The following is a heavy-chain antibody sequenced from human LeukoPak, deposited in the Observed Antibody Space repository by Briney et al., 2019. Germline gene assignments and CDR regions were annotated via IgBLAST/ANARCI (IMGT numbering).Heavy chain of an antibody. Sequence: SVKVSCTASGGTFSSYAISWVRQAPGQGLEWMGRIIPIFGIANYAQKFQGRVTITADKSTSTAYMELNSLRAEDTAVYYCARDRGDSGLWSGYPHYFDYWGQGTLVTVSS. J-gene: IGHJ4*02. CDR2: IIPIFGIA. D-gene: IGHD3-3*01. V-gene: IGHV1-69*04. CDR1: GGTFSSYA. CDR3: ARDRGDSGLWSGYPHYFDY.